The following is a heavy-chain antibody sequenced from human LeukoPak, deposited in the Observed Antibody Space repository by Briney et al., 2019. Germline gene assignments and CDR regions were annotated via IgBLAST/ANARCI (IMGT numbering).Heavy chain of an antibody. J-gene: IGHJ5*02. Sequence: GGSLRLSCAASGFTFSSYSMNWVRQAPGKGLEWLSSISSSSSYIYYVDSVKGRFTISRDNAKNSLYLQMNSLRAEDTAVYYCARDCTNGVCFRFDPWGQGTLVTVSS. D-gene: IGHD2-8*01. CDR3: ARDCTNGVCFRFDP. CDR2: ISSSSSYI. CDR1: GFTFSSYS. V-gene: IGHV3-21*01.